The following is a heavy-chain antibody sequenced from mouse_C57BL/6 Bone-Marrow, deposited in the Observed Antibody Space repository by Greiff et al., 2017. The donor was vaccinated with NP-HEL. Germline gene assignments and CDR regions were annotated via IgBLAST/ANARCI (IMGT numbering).Heavy chain of an antibody. D-gene: IGHD1-1*01. J-gene: IGHJ2*01. CDR3: ARALYYGSPFFDY. CDR2: ISDGGSYT. Sequence: EVQLVESGGGLVKPGGSLKLSCAASGFTFSSYAMSWVRQTPEKRLEWVATISDGGSYTYSPDNVKGRFTISRDNAKNNLYLQMSHLKSEDTAMYYCARALYYGSPFFDYWGQGTTLTVSS. V-gene: IGHV5-4*01. CDR1: GFTFSSYA.